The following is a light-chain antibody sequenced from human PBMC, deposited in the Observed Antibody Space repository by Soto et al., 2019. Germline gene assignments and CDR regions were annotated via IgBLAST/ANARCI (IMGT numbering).Light chain of an antibody. CDR1: QSVTNR. CDR3: QQYNSYPWT. Sequence: DILMTNSPSTLSASVRDRVTITCRASQSVTNRLAWYQQRPRTTPTLLLFHASNFKSSVPSRFSASGSGTELILAISSLQPHDVGPYYCQQYNSYPWTFGHGTKVDIK. J-gene: IGKJ1*01. V-gene: IGKV1-5*03. CDR2: HAS.